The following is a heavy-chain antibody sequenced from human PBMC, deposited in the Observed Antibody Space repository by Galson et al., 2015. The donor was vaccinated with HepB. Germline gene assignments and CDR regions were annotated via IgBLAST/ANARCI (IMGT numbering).Heavy chain of an antibody. CDR3: ARDPADSLGFREDYYFDH. D-gene: IGHD3-10*01. Sequence: SLRLSCAASGFTFSSYGMHWVRQAPGKGLEWVAVIWYDGSNKYYADSVKGRFTISRDNSKNTLYLQMNSLRAEDTAVYYCARDPADSLGFREDYYFDHWGQGTLVTVSS. CDR1: GFTFSSYG. J-gene: IGHJ4*02. V-gene: IGHV3-33*01. CDR2: IWYDGSNK.